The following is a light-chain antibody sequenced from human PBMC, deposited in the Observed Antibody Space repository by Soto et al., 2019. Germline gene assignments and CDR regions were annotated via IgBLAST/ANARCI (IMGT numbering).Light chain of an antibody. CDR3: HQTYTTPWT. J-gene: IGKJ1*01. V-gene: IGKV1-39*01. Sequence: DIPMTQSPSSLSASVGNRVTITCRASQSISTFLNWYQQKPGKAPKLLIYDASSLQGGVPSRFSGGGSGTDFTLTITSLQPEDFATYYCHQTYTTPWTFGQGTKVEIK. CDR1: QSISTF. CDR2: DAS.